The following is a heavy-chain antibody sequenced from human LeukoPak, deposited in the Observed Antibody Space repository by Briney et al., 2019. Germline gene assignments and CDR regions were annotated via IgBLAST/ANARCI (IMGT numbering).Heavy chain of an antibody. D-gene: IGHD6-19*01. V-gene: IGHV4-34*01. Sequence: SETLSLTCAVYGGSFSGYYWSWIRQPPGKGLEWIGEINHSGSTNYNPSLKSRVTISVDTSKNQFSLKLSSVTAADTAVYYCARGRAVAGSNWFDPWRQGTLVTVSS. CDR1: GGSFSGYY. CDR2: INHSGST. J-gene: IGHJ5*02. CDR3: ARGRAVAGSNWFDP.